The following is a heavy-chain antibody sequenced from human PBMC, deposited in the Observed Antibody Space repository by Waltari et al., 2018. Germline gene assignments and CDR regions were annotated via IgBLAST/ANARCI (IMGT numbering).Heavy chain of an antibody. CDR1: GGSITNNRNY. CDR3: ATYLGASIGTAAFVV. V-gene: IGHV4-39*01. CDR2: MSSSLTN. Sequence: QLQLKESGPGLVKPSETLSLTFSVSGGSITNNRNYWIWIRKPPGQCLEWIGNMSSSLTNDSIPALNRRVTIASDTAKSQLSLKLASWTAAVTTVYYFATYLGASIGTAAFVVWGKGTMVTVSS. D-gene: IGHD1-1*01. J-gene: IGHJ3*01.